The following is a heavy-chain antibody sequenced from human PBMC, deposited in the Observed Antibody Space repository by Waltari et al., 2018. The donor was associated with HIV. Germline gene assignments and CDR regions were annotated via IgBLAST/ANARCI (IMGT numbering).Heavy chain of an antibody. CDR2: ISAYNGNT. CDR1: GSTYNNYG. J-gene: IGHJ6*02. CDR3: ARRSCNSSSCFTYFDYVAMDG. D-gene: IGHD2-2*02. Sequence: QAQPMQSGPRVKMPGASLKLSCAAPGSTYNNYGINWARPPPGQGLEWMGWISAYNGNTKYAREFQGRVTMTTDTSTRTAYMELRSLSSDDTAVYCCARRSCNSSSCFTYFDYVAMDGRGQGTTVTCSS. V-gene: IGHV1-18*04.